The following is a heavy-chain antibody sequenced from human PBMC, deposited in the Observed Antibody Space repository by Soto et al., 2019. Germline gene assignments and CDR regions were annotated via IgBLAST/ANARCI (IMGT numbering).Heavy chain of an antibody. CDR2: LNWNGGST. J-gene: IGHJ6*03. V-gene: IGHV3-20*04. CDR3: TRRRGYDMFYQYYMDV. D-gene: IGHD3-10*02. CDR1: GFTFGDYG. Sequence: GGSLRLSCAASGFTFGDYGMNWVRQAPGKGLEWVPGLNWNGGSTEFAESVKGRFSISRDNARNSLYLQMNSLRAEDTAVYYCTRRRGYDMFYQYYMDVWGKGTTVTVSS.